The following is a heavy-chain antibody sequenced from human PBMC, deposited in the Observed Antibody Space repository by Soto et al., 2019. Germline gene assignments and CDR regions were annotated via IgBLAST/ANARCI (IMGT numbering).Heavy chain of an antibody. Sequence: GGSLRLSCSASGFTFSSYWMSWVRQAPGKGLEWVANIKQDGSEKYYVDSVKGRFTISRDNAKNSLYLQMNSLGAEDTAVYYCARDICGAGYCYYYYGMDVWGQGTTVTVSS. J-gene: IGHJ6*02. D-gene: IGHD2-21*01. CDR2: IKQDGSEK. V-gene: IGHV3-7*05. CDR3: ARDICGAGYCYYYYGMDV. CDR1: GFTFSSYW.